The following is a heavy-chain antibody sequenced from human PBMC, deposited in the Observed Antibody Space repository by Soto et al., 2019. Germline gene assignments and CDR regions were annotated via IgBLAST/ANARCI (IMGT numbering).Heavy chain of an antibody. V-gene: IGHV3-30*04. CDR3: VRDGPRIVVYGYGDY. D-gene: IGHD2-21*01. CDR2: ISNDGSKK. CDR1: GFTFSSFL. Sequence: GGSLRLSCAASGFTFSSFLMHWVRQAPGKGLEWVAVISNDGSKKNYADSVRGRFTISRDNSKNTLYLQIDSLRTEDTAVYYCVRDGPRIVVYGYGDYWGQGTLVTVSS. J-gene: IGHJ4*02.